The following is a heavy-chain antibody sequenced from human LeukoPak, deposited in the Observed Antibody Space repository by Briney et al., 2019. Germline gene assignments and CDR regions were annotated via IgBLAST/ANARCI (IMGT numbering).Heavy chain of an antibody. CDR3: YVGFGELPSIDY. J-gene: IGHJ4*02. V-gene: IGHV1-69*05. Sequence: ASVKVSCKASGGTFSSYAISWVRQAPGQGLEWMGGIIPIFGTANYAQKFQGRVTITTDESTSTAYMELSSLRSEDTAVHYCYVGFGELPSIDYWGQGTLVTVSS. D-gene: IGHD3-10*01. CDR1: GGTFSSYA. CDR2: IIPIFGTA.